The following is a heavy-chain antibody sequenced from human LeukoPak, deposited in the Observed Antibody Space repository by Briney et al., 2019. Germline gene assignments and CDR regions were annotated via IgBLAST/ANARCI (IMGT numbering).Heavy chain of an antibody. CDR1: GFTFSSYA. D-gene: IGHD5-24*01. V-gene: IGHV3-23*01. J-gene: IGHJ4*02. CDR2: ISAGGDRT. CDR3: AKFEYSTATQLYYFDC. Sequence: GGSLRLSCEASGFTFSSYAMSWVRQAPGKGLDWVSGISAGGDRTYYADSVKGRFTISRDNAKITLYLQMNSLRAEDTAVYYCAKFEYSTATQLYYFDCWGQGALVTVSS.